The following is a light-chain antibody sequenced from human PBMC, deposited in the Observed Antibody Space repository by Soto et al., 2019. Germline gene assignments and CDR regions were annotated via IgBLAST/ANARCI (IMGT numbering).Light chain of an antibody. J-gene: IGLJ2*01. CDR3: QSYDSGLSGYVV. V-gene: IGLV1-40*01. CDR2: VNS. CDR1: SSNIGAGYD. Sequence: QSVLTQPPSVSGAPGQRVTVSCTGSSSNIGAGYDVHWYRHLPGTAPQLLIYVNSNRPSGVSDRFSASKSGTSASLAITGLQADDEADYYCQSYDSGLSGYVVFGGGTKLTVL.